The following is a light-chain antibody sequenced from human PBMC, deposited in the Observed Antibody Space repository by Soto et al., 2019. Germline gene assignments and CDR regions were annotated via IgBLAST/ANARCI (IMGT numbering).Light chain of an antibody. CDR2: AAS. V-gene: IGKV1-27*01. J-gene: IGKJ1*01. Sequence: DIQMTQSPSSLSASVGDRGTIPCRASQGISNFLAWYQQKPGKVPKLLIYAASTLQSGVPIRFSGSGSGTDFTLTISSLQPEDVATYDCQKYNSAPRTFGRWTKVEIK. CDR3: QKYNSAPRT. CDR1: QGISNF.